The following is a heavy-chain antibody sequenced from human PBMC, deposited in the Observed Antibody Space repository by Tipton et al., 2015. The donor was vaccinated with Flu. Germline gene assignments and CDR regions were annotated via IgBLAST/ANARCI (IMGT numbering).Heavy chain of an antibody. J-gene: IGHJ5*02. CDR2: IYTNGNT. CDR1: GDSFSSFY. CDR3: AAGDWATVTHSPWFPP. V-gene: IGHV4-4*07. D-gene: IGHD4-11*01. Sequence: TLSLTCTVSGDSFSSFYWTWIRQPAGKGLEWIGRIYTNGNTNYNPSLKSRVTISVDPSNNQFSLKLNSVTAADTAVYYCAAGDWATVTHSPWFPPWGQGTLVTVSS.